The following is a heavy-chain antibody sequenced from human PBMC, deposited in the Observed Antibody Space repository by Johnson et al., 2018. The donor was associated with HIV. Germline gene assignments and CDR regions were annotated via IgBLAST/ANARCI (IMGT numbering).Heavy chain of an antibody. CDR3: ARDKWELLVAFDI. CDR1: GFTFSSYA. CDR2: IRISGSTI. Sequence: VQLVESGGGVVQPGGSLRLSCAASGFTFSSYAMSWVRQDPGKGLEWISYIRISGSTIYYADSVKGRFTISRDNSKTTLYLQMNSLRAEDTAVYYCARDKWELLVAFDIWGQGTMVTVSS. J-gene: IGHJ3*02. V-gene: IGHV3-48*01. D-gene: IGHD1-26*01.